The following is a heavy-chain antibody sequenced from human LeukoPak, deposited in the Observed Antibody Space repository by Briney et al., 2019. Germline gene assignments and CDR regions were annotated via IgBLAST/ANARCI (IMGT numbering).Heavy chain of an antibody. CDR1: GHRFTNHW. J-gene: IGHJ5*02. D-gene: IGHD1-26*01. CDR3: ARRPYSGSPNWFDP. Sequence: GESLKISCEVSGHRFTNHWIGWVRQMPGKGLEWMGIINLGDSDTKYSPSFQGQVTISLDKSISTAYSQWRSLKASDTAMYYCARRPYSGSPNWFDPWGQGTLVTVSS. CDR2: INLGDSDT. V-gene: IGHV5-51*01.